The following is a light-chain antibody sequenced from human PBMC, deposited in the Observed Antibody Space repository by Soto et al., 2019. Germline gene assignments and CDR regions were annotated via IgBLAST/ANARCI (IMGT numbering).Light chain of an antibody. CDR2: EVI. CDR3: SSYAGTNNLV. Sequence: QSALAQPPSASGSPGQSVTISCTGTSSDIGGYNYVSWYQQHPGKAPKLIIYEVIKRPSGVPDRFSGSKSGSTASLTVSGLQAEDEADYYCSSYAGTNNLVFGGGTKPTVL. CDR1: SSDIGGYNY. J-gene: IGLJ2*01. V-gene: IGLV2-8*01.